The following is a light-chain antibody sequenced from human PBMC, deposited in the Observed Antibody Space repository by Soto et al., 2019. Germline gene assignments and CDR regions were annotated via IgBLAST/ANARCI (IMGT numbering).Light chain of an antibody. CDR1: SSNVGSYNL. Sequence: QSALTQPASVSGSPGQSITISCTGTSSNVGSYNLVSWYQQHPGKAPKLMIYEGSERPSGVSTRFSGSKSGNTASLTISGLQAEDEADYYCCSYAGSITVFGGGTKLTVL. J-gene: IGLJ2*01. CDR3: CSYAGSITV. CDR2: EGS. V-gene: IGLV2-23*01.